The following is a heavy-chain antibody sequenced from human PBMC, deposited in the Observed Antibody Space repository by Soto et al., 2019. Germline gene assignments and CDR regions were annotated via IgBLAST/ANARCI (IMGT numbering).Heavy chain of an antibody. CDR3: AEHPAVTEYYSDS. J-gene: IGHJ4*01. CDR1: GGSISSDY. CDR2: IYYSGST. V-gene: IGHV4-59*08. Sequence: SETLSLTCTVSGGSISSDYWSWFRQPPGKGLEWIGYIYYSGSTNYNPSLKSRVTISVDTSKNQFSLKLSSVTAADTAVYYCAEHPAVTEYYSDSLRDGTPITV. D-gene: IGHD4-4*01.